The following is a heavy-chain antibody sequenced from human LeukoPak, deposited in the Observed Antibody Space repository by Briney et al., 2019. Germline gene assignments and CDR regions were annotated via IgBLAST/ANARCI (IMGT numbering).Heavy chain of an antibody. J-gene: IGHJ4*02. V-gene: IGHV3-30*18. Sequence: GSLRLSCAASGFTFSSYGMHWVRQAPGKGLEWVAVISYDGSNKYYADSVKGRFTISRDNSKNTLYLQMNSLRAEDTAVYYCAKDSYRYGYEAFDYWGQGTLVTVS. CDR2: ISYDGSNK. CDR1: GFTFSSYG. CDR3: AKDSYRYGYEAFDY. D-gene: IGHD5-18*01.